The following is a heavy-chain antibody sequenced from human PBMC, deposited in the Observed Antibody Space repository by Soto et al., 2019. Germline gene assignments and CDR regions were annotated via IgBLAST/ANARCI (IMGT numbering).Heavy chain of an antibody. CDR3: ARDMTWNYYFFDY. J-gene: IGHJ4*02. CDR1: GYSFSTYG. D-gene: IGHD1-7*01. Sequence: QVQLVQSGAEVKKPGASVKVSCKASGYSFSTYGISWVRQAPGQGLEWMGWISAYNGNTDYVQRLQGRVTMTTDTATSTAYMELRSLRSDDTAVHYCARDMTWNYYFFDYWGQGTLVTVSS. CDR2: ISAYNGNT. V-gene: IGHV1-18*01.